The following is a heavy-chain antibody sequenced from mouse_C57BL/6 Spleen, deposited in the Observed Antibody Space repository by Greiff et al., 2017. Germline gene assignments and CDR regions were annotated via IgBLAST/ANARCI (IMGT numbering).Heavy chain of an antibody. CDR1: GYTFTSYW. J-gene: IGHJ3*01. D-gene: IGHD2-3*01. CDR3: AREGYDGGAY. V-gene: IGHV1-61*01. CDR2: IYPSDSET. Sequence: VQLKQPGAELVRPGSSVKLSCKASGYTFTSYWLDWVKQRPGQGLEWIGNIYPSDSETHYNQKFKDKATLTVDKSSSTAYMQLSSLTSEDSAVYYCAREGYDGGAYWGQGTLVTVSA.